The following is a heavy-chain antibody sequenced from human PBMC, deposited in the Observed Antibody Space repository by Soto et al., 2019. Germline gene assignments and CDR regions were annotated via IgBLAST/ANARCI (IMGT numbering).Heavy chain of an antibody. D-gene: IGHD2-2*01. V-gene: IGHV1-2*04. CDR2: INPNSGGT. J-gene: IGHJ6*02. CDR1: GYTFTGYY. Sequence: QVQLVQSGAEVKKPGASVKVSCKASGYTFTGYYMHWVRQAPGQGLEWMGWINPNSGGTNYAQKFQGWVTMTRDTSISTAYMELSRLRSDDTAVYYCARDNVVPAAIGAGPNYGMDVWGQGTTVTVSS. CDR3: ARDNVVPAAIGAGPNYGMDV.